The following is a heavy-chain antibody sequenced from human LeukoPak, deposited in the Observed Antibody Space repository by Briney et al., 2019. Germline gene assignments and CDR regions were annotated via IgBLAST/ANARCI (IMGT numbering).Heavy chain of an antibody. CDR3: AKDHCSSTSCYYFDY. V-gene: IGHV3-30*02. CDR1: GFTFSSYG. J-gene: IGHJ4*02. D-gene: IGHD2-2*01. Sequence: PGGSLRLSCAASGFTFSSYGMHWVRQAPGKGLEWVAFIRYDGSNKYYADSVKGRFTISRDNTLYLQMSSLRAEDTAVYYCAKDHCSSTSCYYFDYWGQGTLVTVSS. CDR2: IRYDGSNK.